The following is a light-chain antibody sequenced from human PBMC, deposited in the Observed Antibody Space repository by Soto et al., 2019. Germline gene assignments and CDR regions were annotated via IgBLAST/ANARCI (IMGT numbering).Light chain of an antibody. Sequence: EKGMTQSPASLSVSPGERVTLSCRAGQGVTTNFAWYQQKSGQSPRLLIYDVSTRATGVPARFSGTGSETDFTLTISGLQSEDSAVYFCQQYNNWPFSFGQGTRLEIK. CDR3: QQYNNWPFS. CDR1: QGVTTN. J-gene: IGKJ5*01. V-gene: IGKV3-15*01. CDR2: DVS.